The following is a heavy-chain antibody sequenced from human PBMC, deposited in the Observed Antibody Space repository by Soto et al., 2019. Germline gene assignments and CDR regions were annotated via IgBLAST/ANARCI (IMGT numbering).Heavy chain of an antibody. J-gene: IGHJ5*02. Sequence: SETLSLTCVVSGGCLSNYFWTWTRQPPGMALEWIGEINHLGSINYNPSLKSRVTISVDRSKNQFSLKLSSVTAADTAVYYCARSIAAAGGWFDPWGQGTLVTVSS. CDR3: ARSIAAAGGWFDP. D-gene: IGHD6-13*01. V-gene: IGHV4-34*01. CDR2: INHLGSI. CDR1: GGCLSNYF.